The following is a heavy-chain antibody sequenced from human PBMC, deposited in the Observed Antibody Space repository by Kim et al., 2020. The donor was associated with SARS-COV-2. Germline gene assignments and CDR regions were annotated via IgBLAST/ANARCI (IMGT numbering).Heavy chain of an antibody. CDR2: IYYSGST. V-gene: IGHV4-59*08. CDR1: GGSISSYY. D-gene: IGHD4-4*01. J-gene: IGHJ6*03. Sequence: SETLSLTCTVSGGSISSYYWSCIRQPLGKGLEWIGYIYYSGSTNYNPSLKSRVTISVDTSKNQFSLKLSSATAADTAVYYCARHFYSNSVSYMDVWGKGT. CDR3: ARHFYSNSVSYMDV.